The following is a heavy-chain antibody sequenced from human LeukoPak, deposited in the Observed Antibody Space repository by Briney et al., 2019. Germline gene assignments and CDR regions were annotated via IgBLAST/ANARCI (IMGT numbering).Heavy chain of an antibody. V-gene: IGHV4-59*10. J-gene: IGHJ4*02. D-gene: IGHD6-13*01. Sequence: KPSETLSLTCTVSGGSISSYYWSWIRQPAGKGMEWVGRLYSSGSTNYTPSLKSRVSMSVDTSKNQFSLKLSSVTVADTAVYFCARYGYSSSAFDYWGQGTLVTVSS. CDR3: ARYGYSSSAFDY. CDR1: GGSISSYY. CDR2: LYSSGST.